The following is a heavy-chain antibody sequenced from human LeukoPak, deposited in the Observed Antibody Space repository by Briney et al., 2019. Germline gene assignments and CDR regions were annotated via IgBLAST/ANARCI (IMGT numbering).Heavy chain of an antibody. D-gene: IGHD3-22*01. CDR1: GFTFSSHR. Sequence: GESLRLSCAASGFTFSSHRLNWVRQPPGKGRDWVEDISGSSDDIHYADSVTGRFTITTDNAKNSVYLQMNSLRVEDTAVYYCARDIYDSSGSALDYWGQGTLVTVSS. V-gene: IGHV3-48*01. CDR2: ISGSSDDI. CDR3: ARDIYDSSGSALDY. J-gene: IGHJ4*02.